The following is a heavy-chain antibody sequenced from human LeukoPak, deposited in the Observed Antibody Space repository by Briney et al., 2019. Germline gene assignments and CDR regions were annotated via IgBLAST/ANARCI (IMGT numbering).Heavy chain of an antibody. CDR1: GGSTSSGGFY. D-gene: IGHD6-25*01. V-gene: IGHV4-30-2*01. CDR2: IHQSGDT. J-gene: IGHJ4*02. CDR3: ARLIAADPQLDY. Sequence: SETLSLTCTVSGGSTSSGGFYWSWIRQPPGKGLEWIGYIHQSGDTYQNPSLESRVTVSLDRSKNEFYLKLNSVTAADTAVYYCARLIAADPQLDYWGQGTLVTVSS.